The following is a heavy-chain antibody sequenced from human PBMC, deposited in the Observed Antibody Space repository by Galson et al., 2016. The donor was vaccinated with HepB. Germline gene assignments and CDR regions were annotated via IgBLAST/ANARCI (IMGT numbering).Heavy chain of an antibody. CDR3: ARESARTFYYDSSGYRWAFDI. CDR1: GFTFSSYA. V-gene: IGHV3-30-3*01. CDR2: ISYDGSKQ. Sequence: SLRLSCAASGFTFSSYAMHWVRQAPGKGPEWVAGISYDGSKQYYADSVQGRFTISRDNSKNTLYLQMNSLRVEDTAMYYCARESARTFYYDSSGYRWAFDIWGQGTMVTVSS. J-gene: IGHJ3*02. D-gene: IGHD3-22*01.